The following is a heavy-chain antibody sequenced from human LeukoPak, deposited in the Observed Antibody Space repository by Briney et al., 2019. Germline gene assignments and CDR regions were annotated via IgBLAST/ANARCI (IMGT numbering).Heavy chain of an antibody. CDR3: ARELRYFDWLPLVN. CDR2: IYSGGST. V-gene: IGHV3-66*02. Sequence: LTGGSLRLSCAASGFTLSNNFMSWVRQAPGKGLEWVSVIYSGGSTYYADSVKGRFTISRDNSKNTLYLQMNSLRAEDTAVYYCARELRYFDWLPLVNWGQGTLVTVSS. J-gene: IGHJ4*02. CDR1: GFTLSNNF. D-gene: IGHD3-9*01.